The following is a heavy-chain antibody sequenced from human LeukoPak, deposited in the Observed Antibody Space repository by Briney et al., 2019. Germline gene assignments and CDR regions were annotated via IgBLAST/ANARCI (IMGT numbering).Heavy chain of an antibody. CDR1: GATFSSYA. CDR2: INPNSGGT. J-gene: IGHJ1*01. D-gene: IGHD6-13*01. Sequence: ASVKVSCKASGATFSSYAISWVRRAPGQGLEWMGWINPNSGGTNYAQKFQGRVTMTRDTSISTAYMELSRLRSDDTAVYYCARGYPLSTTAAGTYFQHWGQGTLVTVSS. V-gene: IGHV1-2*02. CDR3: ARGYPLSTTAAGTYFQH.